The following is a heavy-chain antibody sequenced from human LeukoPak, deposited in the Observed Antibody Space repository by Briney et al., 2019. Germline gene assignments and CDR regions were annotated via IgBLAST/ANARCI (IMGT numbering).Heavy chain of an antibody. D-gene: IGHD2-15*01. CDR2: ITSSSSYI. CDR1: GFTFSSYS. CDR3: ARGLYCSGGSCYSRWFDP. Sequence: GGSLRLSCAASGFTFSSYSMNWVRQAPGKGLEWVSSITSSSSYIYYADSVKGRFTISRDNANNSLYLQMNSLRAEDTAVYYCARGLYCSGGSCYSRWFDPWGQGTLVTVSS. J-gene: IGHJ5*02. V-gene: IGHV3-21*01.